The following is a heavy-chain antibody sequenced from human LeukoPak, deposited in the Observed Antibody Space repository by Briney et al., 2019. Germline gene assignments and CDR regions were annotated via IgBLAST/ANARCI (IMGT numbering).Heavy chain of an antibody. CDR2: IWSDGSNQ. D-gene: IGHD4-11*01. CDR1: QFRFPFSHYG. J-gene: IGHJ4*02. Sequence: GKSLTLSCVASQFRFPFSHYGMHWVRQAPGRGLEWVAVIWSDGSNQYYADAVKGRFTISRDNSQNTVYLQMNSLRVDDTAVYFCAKDAQRGFDYSNSHEYWGQGTLVTVSS. V-gene: IGHV3-33*06. CDR3: AKDAQRGFDYSNSHEY.